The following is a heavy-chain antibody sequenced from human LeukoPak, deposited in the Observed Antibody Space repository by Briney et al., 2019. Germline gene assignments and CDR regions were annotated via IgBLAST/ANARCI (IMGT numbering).Heavy chain of an antibody. D-gene: IGHD3-10*01. CDR3: AKGPAMVRGTFDP. V-gene: IGHV3-30*02. J-gene: IGHJ5*02. CDR1: GFTSSSYG. CDR2: IRYDGSNK. Sequence: GGSLRLSCAASGFTSSSYGMYWVRQAPGKGLEWVAFIRYDGSNKYYADSVKGRFTISRDYSKNTLYLQMNSLRTEETAVYYCAKGPAMVRGTFDPWGQGTLVTVSS.